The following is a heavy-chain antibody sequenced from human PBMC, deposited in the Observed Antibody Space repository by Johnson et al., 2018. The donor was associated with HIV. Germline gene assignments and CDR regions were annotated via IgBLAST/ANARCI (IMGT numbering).Heavy chain of an antibody. CDR2: IISDVSSA. J-gene: IGHJ3*02. CDR1: GFTFSPYW. D-gene: IGHD6-19*01. V-gene: IGHV3-74*02. Sequence: VQLVESGGGLVQPGGSLRLSCAASGFTFSPYWMHWVRQAPGQGLVWVSRIISDVSSAIYTDSVTGRFTISRDNTKNTLYLQMNSLRAEDTAVYYCARDHSGWWAWALDIWGQGTMGTVSS. CDR3: ARDHSGWWAWALDI.